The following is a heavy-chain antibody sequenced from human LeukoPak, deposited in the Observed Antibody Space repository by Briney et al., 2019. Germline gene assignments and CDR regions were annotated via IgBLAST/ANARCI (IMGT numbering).Heavy chain of an antibody. V-gene: IGHV3-11*04. J-gene: IGHJ4*02. CDR1: GFTFSDYY. Sequence: PGGSLRLSCAASGFTFSDYYMSWIRQVPGKGLEWVSYISSSGSPIYYADSVKGRFTISRDNAKNSLYLQMNRLRAEDMAVYYCARVLLADGYKEMATVGYFDYWGQGTLVTVSS. D-gene: IGHD5-24*01. CDR3: ARVLLADGYKEMATVGYFDY. CDR2: ISSSGSPI.